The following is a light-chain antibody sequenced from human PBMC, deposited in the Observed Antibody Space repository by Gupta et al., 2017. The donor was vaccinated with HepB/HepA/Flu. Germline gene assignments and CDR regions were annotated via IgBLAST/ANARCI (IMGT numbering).Light chain of an antibody. CDR1: QSLLHRSGYNY. J-gene: IGKJ2*01. CDR3: MHAQQTPRT. Sequence: DLVMTQSPIPLPVICREQTYISCRSSQSLLHRSGYNYLDWFLQKPGQSPHLLIYFASNRVSGVPDRFSGSGSGTDFTLKISRVEAEDVGVYYCMHAQQTPRTFGQGTKLEIK. CDR2: FAS. V-gene: IGKV2-28*01.